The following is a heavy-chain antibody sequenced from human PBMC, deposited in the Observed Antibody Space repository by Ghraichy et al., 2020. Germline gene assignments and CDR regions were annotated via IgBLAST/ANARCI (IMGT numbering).Heavy chain of an antibody. D-gene: IGHD3-22*01. J-gene: IGHJ6*03. CDR2: ISVASNYI. Sequence: GGSLRLSCAASGFTFSSYSMNWVRQAPGKGLEWISSISVASNYIFYADSVRGRFTISRDNAKDSLYLQMNSLRAEDTALYYCARMHRPDTSGYDYYMDVWGKGTTVTVSS. CDR1: GFTFSSYS. V-gene: IGHV3-21*01. CDR3: ARMHRPDTSGYDYYMDV.